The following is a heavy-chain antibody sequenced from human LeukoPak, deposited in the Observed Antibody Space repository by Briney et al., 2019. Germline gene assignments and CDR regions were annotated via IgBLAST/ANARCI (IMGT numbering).Heavy chain of an antibody. V-gene: IGHV3-48*03. Sequence: GGSLRLSCAASGFTFSSYEMNWVRQAPGKGLEWVSYISSSSSTIYYADSVKGRFTISRDNAKNSLYLQMNSLRAEDTAVYYCARDPLGFRGALLYMDVWGKGTTVTVSS. J-gene: IGHJ6*03. CDR3: ARDPLGFRGALLYMDV. CDR1: GFTFSSYE. D-gene: IGHD3-10*01. CDR2: ISSSSSTI.